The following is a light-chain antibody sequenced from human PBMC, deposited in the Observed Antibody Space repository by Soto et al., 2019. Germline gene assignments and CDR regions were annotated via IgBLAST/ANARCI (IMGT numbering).Light chain of an antibody. V-gene: IGLV1-44*01. J-gene: IGLJ1*01. CDR3: AAWADSLNVLYV. CDR2: KNN. Sequence: QSVLTQPPSASATPGQRVTISCSGSRSNIGTNAVNWYQQLPGTAPSLLIYKNNQRPSGVPDRFSGSKSGTSASLAISGLQSDDDATYFCAAWADSLNVLYVFGTGTKLTVL. CDR1: RSNIGTNA.